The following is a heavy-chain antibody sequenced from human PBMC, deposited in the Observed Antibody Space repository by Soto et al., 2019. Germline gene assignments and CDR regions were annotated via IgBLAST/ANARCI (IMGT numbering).Heavy chain of an antibody. Sequence: GGSLRLSCAASGFTFSSYSMNWVRQAPGKGLEWVSSISSSGSYINHADSMRGRFTISRDNAKNSLYLQMNSLKAGDTAVYYCARAGDRGGYEGANDAFDFWGQGTMVTVSS. J-gene: IGHJ3*01. CDR2: ISSSGSYI. D-gene: IGHD5-12*01. CDR3: ARAGDRGGYEGANDAFDF. CDR1: GFTFSSYS. V-gene: IGHV3-21*06.